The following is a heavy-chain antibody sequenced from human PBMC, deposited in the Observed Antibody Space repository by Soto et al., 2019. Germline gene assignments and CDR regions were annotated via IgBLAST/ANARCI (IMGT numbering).Heavy chain of an antibody. D-gene: IGHD3-3*01. J-gene: IGHJ6*02. Sequence: GESLKISGKGSGYSFTIYCISWVLQMPGKGLEWMGRIDPSDSYTNYSPSFQGHVTISADKSISTAYLQWSSLKASDTAMYYCARHRRFLEDGMDVWGQGTTGTVSS. CDR1: GYSFTIYC. CDR2: IDPSDSYT. V-gene: IGHV5-10-1*01. CDR3: ARHRRFLEDGMDV.